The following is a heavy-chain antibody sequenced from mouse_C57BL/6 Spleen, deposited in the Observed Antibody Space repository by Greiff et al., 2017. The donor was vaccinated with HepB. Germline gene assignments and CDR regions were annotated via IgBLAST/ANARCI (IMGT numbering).Heavy chain of an antibody. CDR1: GYTFTEYT. J-gene: IGHJ3*01. Sequence: QVHVKQSGAELVKPGASVKLSCKASGYTFTEYTIHWVKQRSGQGLEWIGWFYPGSGSIKYNEKFKDKATLTADKSSSTVYMELSRLTSEDSAVYFCARHEGYYGYAAWFAYWGQGTLVTVSA. V-gene: IGHV1-62-2*01. D-gene: IGHD2-2*01. CDR3: ARHEGYYGYAAWFAY. CDR2: FYPGSGSI.